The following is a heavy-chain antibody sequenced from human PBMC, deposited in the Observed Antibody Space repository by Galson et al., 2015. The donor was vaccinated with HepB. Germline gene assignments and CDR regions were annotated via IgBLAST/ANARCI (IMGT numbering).Heavy chain of an antibody. V-gene: IGHV3-73*01. J-gene: IGHJ4*02. CDR2: IRSKANSYAT. CDR1: GFTFSGSA. Sequence: SLRLSCAASGFTFSGSAMHWVRQASGKGLEWVGRIRSKANSYATAYAASVKGRFTISRDDSKNTAYLQMNSLKTEDTAVYYCTSLLWFGPFDYWGQGTLVTVSS. D-gene: IGHD3-10*01. CDR3: TSLLWFGPFDY.